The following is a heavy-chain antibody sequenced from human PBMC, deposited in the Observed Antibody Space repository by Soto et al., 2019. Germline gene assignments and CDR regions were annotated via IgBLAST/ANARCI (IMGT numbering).Heavy chain of an antibody. V-gene: IGHV3-9*01. D-gene: IGHD6-13*01. CDR3: AKDMRGGSSSSRYYYGLDV. J-gene: IGHJ6*02. CDR1: GFTFDDYA. CDR2: ISWNSGTI. Sequence: PGGSLRLSCAASGFTFDDYAMHWVRQAPGKGLEWVSGISWNSGTIVYADSVKGRFTISRDNAKNSLYLQMNSLRGEDTALYYCAKDMRGGSSSSRYYYGLDVWSQRTTVTVPS.